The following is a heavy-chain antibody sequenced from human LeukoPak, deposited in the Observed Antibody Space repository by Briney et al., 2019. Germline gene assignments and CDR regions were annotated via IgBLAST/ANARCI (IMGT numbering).Heavy chain of an antibody. V-gene: IGHV3-53*01. CDR3: AKVRYQLLHFDY. D-gene: IGHD2-2*01. CDR1: GFTVSSNY. Sequence: PGGSLRLSCAASGFTVSSNYMSWVRQAPGKGLEWVSVIYSGGSTYYADSVKGRFSISRDNSKNTLYLQMNSLRAEDTAVYYCAKVRYQLLHFDYWGQGTLVTVSS. J-gene: IGHJ4*02. CDR2: IYSGGST.